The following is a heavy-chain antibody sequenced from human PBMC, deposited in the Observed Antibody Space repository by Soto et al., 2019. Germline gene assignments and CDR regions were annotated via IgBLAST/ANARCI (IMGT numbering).Heavy chain of an antibody. D-gene: IGHD2-2*01. CDR2: IKQDGSEK. V-gene: IGHV3-7*01. CDR3: ARDGVVVPAAIKSPYFYYYYMDV. Sequence: RLSCAASGFTFSSYWMSWARQAPGKGLEWVANIKQDGSEKYYVDSVKGRFTISRDNAKNSLYLQMNSLRAEDTAVYYCARDGVVVPAAIKSPYFYYYYMDVWGKGTTVTVSS. J-gene: IGHJ6*03. CDR1: GFTFSSYW.